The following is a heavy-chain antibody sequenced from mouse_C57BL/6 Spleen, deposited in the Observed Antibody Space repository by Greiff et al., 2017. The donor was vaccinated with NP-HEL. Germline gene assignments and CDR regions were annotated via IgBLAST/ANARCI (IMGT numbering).Heavy chain of an antibody. CDR1: GFTFSSYA. CDR3: AREGYDYGYYFDY. V-gene: IGHV5-4*01. D-gene: IGHD2-4*01. Sequence: EVNLVESGGGLVKPGGSLKLSCAASGFTFSSYAMSWVRQTPEKRLEWVATISDGGSYTYYPDNVKGRFTISRDNAKNNLYLQMSHLKSEDTAMYYCAREGYDYGYYFDYWGQGTTLTVSS. CDR2: ISDGGSYT. J-gene: IGHJ2*01.